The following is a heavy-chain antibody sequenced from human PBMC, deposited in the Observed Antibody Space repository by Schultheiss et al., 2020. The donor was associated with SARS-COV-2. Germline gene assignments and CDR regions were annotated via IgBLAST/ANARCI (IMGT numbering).Heavy chain of an antibody. D-gene: IGHD6-6*01. CDR1: GGFISNHY. Sequence: SETLSLTCTVSGGFISNHYWSWIRQPAGKGLEWIGRIYISGSTNYNPSLKSRVTMSVDSSKNQFSLKLNSVTAADTAVYYCARGGQGQLVRWRGYYYMDVWGKGTTVTVSS. V-gene: IGHV4-4*07. CDR3: ARGGQGQLVRWRGYYYMDV. J-gene: IGHJ6*03. CDR2: IYISGST.